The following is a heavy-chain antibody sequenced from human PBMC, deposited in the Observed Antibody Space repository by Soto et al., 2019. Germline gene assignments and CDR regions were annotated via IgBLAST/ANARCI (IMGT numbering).Heavy chain of an antibody. V-gene: IGHV4-39*01. D-gene: IGHD2-15*01. J-gene: IGHJ5*02. CDR3: ARQRVVPATPTNWFDP. Sequence: QVQVQESGPGLVKPSDTLSLTCTVSGGSVSSRSYFWGWIRQPPGKGLEWIGTIYYNGSTYYNPSLKSRVTLSVDTSKNQFSLKLTSVTASDTGLDYCARQRVVPATPTNWFDPWGQGTLVTVSS. CDR2: IYYNGST. CDR1: GGSVSSRSYF.